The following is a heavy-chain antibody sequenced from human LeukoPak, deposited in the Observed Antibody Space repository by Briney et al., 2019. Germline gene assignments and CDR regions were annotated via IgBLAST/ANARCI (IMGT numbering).Heavy chain of an antibody. Sequence: SGGSLRLSCAASGFTFSTYAMSWVRLAPGKGLEWVSLISGSGGSTYNADSVKGRFTISRDNSKNTLYLQMKSLRADDTAVYYCAKAPAYCSGGTCYDYWGQGSLVTVSS. CDR1: GFTFSTYA. CDR3: AKAPAYCSGGTCYDY. CDR2: ISGSGGST. V-gene: IGHV3-23*01. D-gene: IGHD2-15*01. J-gene: IGHJ4*02.